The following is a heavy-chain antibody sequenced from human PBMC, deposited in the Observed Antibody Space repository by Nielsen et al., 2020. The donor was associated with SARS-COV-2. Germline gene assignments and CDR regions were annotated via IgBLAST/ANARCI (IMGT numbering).Heavy chain of an antibody. V-gene: IGHV3-33*08. CDR3: VREQVRPSTYQYYYYMDV. CDR1: GFTFDDYA. Sequence: GGSLRLSCAASGFTFDDYAMHWVRQAPGKGLEWVAVIWYDGSNKYYADSVKGRFTISRDNSKNTLYLQMNSLRAEDTAVYYCVREQVRPSTYQYYYYMDVWGKGTTVTVSS. J-gene: IGHJ6*03. CDR2: IWYDGSNK. D-gene: IGHD1-1*01.